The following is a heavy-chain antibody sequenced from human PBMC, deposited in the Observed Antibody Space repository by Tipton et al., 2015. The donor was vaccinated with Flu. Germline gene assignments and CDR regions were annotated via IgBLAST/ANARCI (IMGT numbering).Heavy chain of an antibody. Sequence: QVQLVQSGGGVVQPGGSLRLSCEASGFMFSGYGMHWVRQVPGKGLEWVAFIRHDESDKYYADSVKGRFTISRDNSKNALYLLISSLRPEDTAVYYCAKDGWDTSGWYPFDYWGQGTLVTVSA. D-gene: IGHD6-19*01. CDR2: IRHDESDK. V-gene: IGHV3-30*02. CDR1: GFMFSGYG. J-gene: IGHJ4*02. CDR3: AKDGWDTSGWYPFDY.